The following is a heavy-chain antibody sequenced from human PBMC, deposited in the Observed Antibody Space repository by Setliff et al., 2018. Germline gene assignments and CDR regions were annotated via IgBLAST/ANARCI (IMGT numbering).Heavy chain of an antibody. Sequence: KISCKASGYIFTNYWIGWVRQMPGKGLEWMGVIYPGDSDTRYSPSFQGQVTISADKSINTAYLQWSSLRASDTAIYYCTRHEDRNKCTSSSCYRENDAFDVWGQGAMITV. CDR2: IYPGDSDT. CDR1: GYIFTNYW. V-gene: IGHV5-51*01. CDR3: TRHEDRNKCTSSSCYRENDAFDV. J-gene: IGHJ3*01. D-gene: IGHD2-2*01.